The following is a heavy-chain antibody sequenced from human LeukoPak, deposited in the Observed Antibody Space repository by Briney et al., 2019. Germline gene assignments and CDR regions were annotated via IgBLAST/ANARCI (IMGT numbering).Heavy chain of an antibody. D-gene: IGHD3-22*01. CDR3: ARQPYSYDSSGHEIHWFDP. J-gene: IGHJ5*02. V-gene: IGHV4-39*01. Sequence: PSETLSLTCTVSGGSISSSSYYWGWIRQPPGKGLEWIGSIYYSGSTYYNPSLKSRVTISADTSKNQFSLKLTSVTAADTAVYYCARQPYSYDSSGHEIHWFDPWGQGTLVTVSS. CDR2: IYYSGST. CDR1: GGSISSSSYY.